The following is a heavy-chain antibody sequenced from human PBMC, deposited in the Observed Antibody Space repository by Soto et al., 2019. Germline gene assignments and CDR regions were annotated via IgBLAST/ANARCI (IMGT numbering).Heavy chain of an antibody. V-gene: IGHV3-21*01. Sequence: LRLSCAASGFTFSSYSMNWVRQAPGKGLEWVSSISSSSSYIYYAGSVKGRFTISRDNAKNSLYLQMNSLRAEDTAVYYCSTYRYSSSAPLDYWGQGTLVTVSS. CDR3: STYRYSSSAPLDY. CDR1: GFTFSSYS. J-gene: IGHJ4*02. D-gene: IGHD6-6*01. CDR2: ISSSSSYI.